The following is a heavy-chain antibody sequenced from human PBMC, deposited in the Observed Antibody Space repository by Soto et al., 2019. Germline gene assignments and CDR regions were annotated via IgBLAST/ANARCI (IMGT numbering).Heavy chain of an antibody. V-gene: IGHV4-31*03. CDR2: IYHSGSA. CDR1: GGSISSGDYY. J-gene: IGHJ5*02. Sequence: QVQLQESGPGLVKPSQTLSLTCSVSGGSISSGDYYWSWIRQHPGKGLEWIGYIYHSGSAYYNPFLKSRLKMSVDTSKNQFSLNLTSVTAADTAVYYCARDKNWRDARIDPWSPGTLVTVSS. CDR3: ARDKNWRDARIDP. D-gene: IGHD1-1*01.